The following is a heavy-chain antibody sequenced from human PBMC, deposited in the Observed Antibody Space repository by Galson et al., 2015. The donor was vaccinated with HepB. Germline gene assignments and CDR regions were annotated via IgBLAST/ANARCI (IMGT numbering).Heavy chain of an antibody. CDR3: AREQMGTLDV. CDR1: GYTFTGYY. D-gene: IGHD5-24*01. J-gene: IGHJ6*02. CDR2: INPNNGGT. Sequence: SVKVSCKASGYTFTGYYMHWVRQAPGQGLEWMGRINPNNGGTDYAQKFQGRVSMTRDTSISAAYMELTSLRSDDTVAYYCAREQMGTLDVWGQGTTVTVSS. V-gene: IGHV1-2*05.